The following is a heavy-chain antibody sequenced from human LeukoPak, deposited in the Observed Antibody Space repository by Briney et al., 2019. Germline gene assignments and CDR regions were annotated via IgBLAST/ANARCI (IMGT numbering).Heavy chain of an antibody. CDR2: ISSSSSTI. J-gene: IGHJ4*02. CDR1: GFTFSSYS. Sequence: PGGSLRLSCAASGFTFSSYSMNWVRQAPGKGLEWLSYISSSSSTIYYADSVKGRFTISRDNAKNSLYLQMNSLRAEDTAVYYCARDSVVGATTDYWGQGTLVTVSS. D-gene: IGHD1-26*01. CDR3: ARDSVVGATTDY. V-gene: IGHV3-48*01.